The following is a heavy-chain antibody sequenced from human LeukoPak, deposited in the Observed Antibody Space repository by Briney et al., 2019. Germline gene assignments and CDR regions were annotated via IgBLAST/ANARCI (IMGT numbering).Heavy chain of an antibody. J-gene: IGHJ3*02. CDR3: ARHMVRGVIGAFDI. V-gene: IGHV3-11*01. D-gene: IGHD3-10*01. Sequence: GGSLRLSCAASGFSFSDYYMSWIRQPPGKGLEGVSYISGSGDSIDYADAVKGRFTISRDNAKNSLYLQMNSLRAEDTALYYCARHMVRGVIGAFDIWGQGTMVTVSS. CDR2: ISGSGDSI. CDR1: GFSFSDYY.